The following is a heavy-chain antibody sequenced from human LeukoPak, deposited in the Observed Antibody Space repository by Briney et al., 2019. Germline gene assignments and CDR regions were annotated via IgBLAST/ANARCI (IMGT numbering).Heavy chain of an antibody. J-gene: IGHJ4*02. D-gene: IGHD1-20*01. CDR2: IKQDGSEK. CDR1: GFTVSSNY. Sequence: GGSLRLSCAASGFTVSSNYMSWVRQAPGKGLEWVANIKQDGSEKYYVDSVKGRFTISRDNAKNSLYLQMNSLRAEDTAVYYCARDITASWPYYFDYWGQGTLVTVSS. CDR3: ARDITASWPYYFDY. V-gene: IGHV3-7*01.